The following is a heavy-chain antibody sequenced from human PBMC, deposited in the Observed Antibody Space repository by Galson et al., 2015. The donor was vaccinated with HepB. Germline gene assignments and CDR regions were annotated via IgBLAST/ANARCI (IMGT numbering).Heavy chain of an antibody. CDR1: GGSISSGDYY. D-gene: IGHD3-10*01. V-gene: IGHV4-30-4*01. J-gene: IGHJ4*02. CDR3: GSSGFGELSIIDY. CDR2: IYYSGST. Sequence: SLTCTVSGGSISSGDYYWSWIRQPPGKGLEWIGYIYYSGSTYYNPSLKSRVTISVDTSKNQFSLKLSSVTAADTAVYYCGSSGFGELSIIDYWGQGTLVTVSS.